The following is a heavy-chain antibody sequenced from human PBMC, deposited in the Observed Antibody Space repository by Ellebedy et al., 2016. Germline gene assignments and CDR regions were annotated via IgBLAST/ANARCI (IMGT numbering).Heavy chain of an antibody. CDR3: ATSRHSSSSIWYFDL. V-gene: IGHV4-30-4*01. Sequence: SETLSLTXTVSGGSISSGDYYWSWIRQPPGNGLEWIGYIYYTGSTYYNPSLKSRVTISVDTSKNQFSLKLSSVTAADTAVYYCATSRHSSSSIWYFDLWGRGTLVTVSS. J-gene: IGHJ2*01. CDR1: GGSISSGDYY. CDR2: IYYTGST. D-gene: IGHD6-6*01.